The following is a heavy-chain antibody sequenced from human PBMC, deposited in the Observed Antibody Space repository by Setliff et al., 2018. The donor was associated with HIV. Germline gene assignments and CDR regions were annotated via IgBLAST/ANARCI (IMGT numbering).Heavy chain of an antibody. CDR2: IYPDDSNI. CDR3: ARRDGRSMNAFQI. Sequence: GESLKISCKALDYTFTAYWIGWVRQMPGEGLEWMGIIYPDDSNIRYNPSFQNQVTISADKSITTAYLQINNLRASDTATYYCARRDGRSMNAFQIWGPGTVVTVSS. D-gene: IGHD6-13*01. V-gene: IGHV5-51*01. CDR1: DYTFTAYW. J-gene: IGHJ3*01.